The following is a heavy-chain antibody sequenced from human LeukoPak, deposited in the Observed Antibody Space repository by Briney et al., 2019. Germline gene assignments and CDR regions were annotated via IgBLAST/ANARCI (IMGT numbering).Heavy chain of an antibody. CDR2: VYHTGST. D-gene: IGHD4-17*01. J-gene: IGHJ4*02. CDR1: GGSISSPNW. Sequence: SETPSLTCAVSGGSISSPNWWTWVRQPPGKGLEWIGEVYHTGSTNYNPSLKSRVTISVDKSNNQFSLKLTSVTAADTAAYYCASRHDSGPYWGQGTLVTVSS. V-gene: IGHV4-4*02. CDR3: ASRHDSGPY.